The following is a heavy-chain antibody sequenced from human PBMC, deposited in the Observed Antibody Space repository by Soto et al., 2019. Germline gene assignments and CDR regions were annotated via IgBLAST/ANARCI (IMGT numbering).Heavy chain of an antibody. V-gene: IGHV3-33*01. Sequence: VGSLRLSCAASGFTFSSHGMQRGRQAPGKGLGWVAVIWYDGSNKYYADSVKGRFTISRDNSKNTLYLQMNSLRAEDTAVYYCARDNVRQLLGRNYHSYYMDVWGKGTTVTV. CDR2: IWYDGSNK. CDR3: ARDNVRQLLGRNYHSYYMDV. CDR1: GFTFSSHG. J-gene: IGHJ6*03. D-gene: IGHD2-2*01.